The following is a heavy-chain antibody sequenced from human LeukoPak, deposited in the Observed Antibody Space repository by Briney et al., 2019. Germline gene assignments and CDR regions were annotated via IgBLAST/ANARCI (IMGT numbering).Heavy chain of an antibody. CDR3: ARGDGYCSSTSCYAGPSYGPDV. CDR1: GFTFSSYE. J-gene: IGHJ6*02. CDR2: ISSSGRTI. D-gene: IGHD2-2*03. V-gene: IGHV3-48*03. Sequence: PGGSLRLSCAASGFTFSSYEFNWVRQAPGKGLEWVSYISSSGRTIFCADSVKGRFTISRDNAKNSLYLQMNSLRAEDTAVYHCARGDGYCSSTSCYAGPSYGPDVWGQGTTVTVSS.